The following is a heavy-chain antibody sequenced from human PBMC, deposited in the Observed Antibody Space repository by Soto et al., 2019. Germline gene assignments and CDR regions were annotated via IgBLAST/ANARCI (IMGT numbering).Heavy chain of an antibody. CDR2: IYYSGST. V-gene: IGHV4-59*01. CDR1: GGSFSGYY. J-gene: IGHJ6*02. Sequence: PSETLSLTCAVYGGSFSGYYWSWIRQPPGKGLEWIGYIYYSGSTNYNPSLKSRVTISVDTSKNQFSLKLSSVTAADTAVYYCARDRAVTGTTYYYGMDVWGQGTTVTVSS. CDR3: ARDRAVTGTTYYYGMDV. D-gene: IGHD1-7*01.